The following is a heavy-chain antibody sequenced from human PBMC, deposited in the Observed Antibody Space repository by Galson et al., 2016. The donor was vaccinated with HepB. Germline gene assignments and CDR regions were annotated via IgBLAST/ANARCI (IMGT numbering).Heavy chain of an antibody. V-gene: IGHV3-30-3*01. Sequence: SLRLSCAASEFTFNNCPLHWVRQAPGKGLEWVAVLSHDGVTKFYADSVRARFTISRDKTKTTVYLQMDGLSAEDTAVYYCARDHTGSTVGWSDGMDVWGQGTRVTVSS. D-gene: IGHD1-7*01. J-gene: IGHJ6*02. CDR2: LSHDGVTK. CDR1: EFTFNNCP. CDR3: ARDHTGSTVGWSDGMDV.